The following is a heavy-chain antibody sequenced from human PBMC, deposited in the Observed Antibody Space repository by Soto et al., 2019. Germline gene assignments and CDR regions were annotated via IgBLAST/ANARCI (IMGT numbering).Heavy chain of an antibody. CDR3: ERVKLDGSGGFDY. D-gene: IGHD6-25*01. J-gene: IGHJ4*02. Sequence: PSETLSLTCAVSGYSITSFYYWFWIRQPPGKGLEWIGSIYHSGNTYYNPSLKSRVTISLDTSKNQFSLKVRSVTAADTAIYYCERVKLDGSGGFDYWGQGTLVTVSS. V-gene: IGHV4-38-2*01. CDR1: GYSITSFYY. CDR2: IYHSGNT.